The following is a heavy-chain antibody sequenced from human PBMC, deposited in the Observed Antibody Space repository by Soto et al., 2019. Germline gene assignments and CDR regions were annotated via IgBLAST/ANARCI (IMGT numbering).Heavy chain of an antibody. CDR2: IYYRGST. J-gene: IGHJ4*02. CDR1: GGSISSYY. V-gene: IGHV4-59*01. CDR3: ASLVAGYSYGHFDY. D-gene: IGHD5-18*01. Sequence: PSETLSLTCTVSGGSISSYYWSWIRQPPGKGLEWIGYIYYRGSTNYNPSLKSRVTISVDTSKNQFSLKLSSATAADTAVYYCASLVAGYSYGHFDYWGQGTLVTVSS.